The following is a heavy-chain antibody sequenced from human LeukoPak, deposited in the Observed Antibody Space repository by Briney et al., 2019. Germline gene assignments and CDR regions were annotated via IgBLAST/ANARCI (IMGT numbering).Heavy chain of an antibody. Sequence: PGGSLRLSCAASGFTVSNNYMTWVRQAPGKGLEWVSIIFAGVGTYYADSVRGRFTISRDNSKNSLFLQMSSLRDEDTAVYYCASLGYGSGSPYWGQGTLVTVSS. J-gene: IGHJ4*02. CDR1: GFTVSNNY. CDR2: IFAGVGT. CDR3: ASLGYGSGSPY. V-gene: IGHV3-53*01. D-gene: IGHD3-10*01.